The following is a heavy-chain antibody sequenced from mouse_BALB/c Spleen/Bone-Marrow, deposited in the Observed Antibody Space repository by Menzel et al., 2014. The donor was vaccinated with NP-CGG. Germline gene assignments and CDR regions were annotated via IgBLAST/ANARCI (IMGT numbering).Heavy chain of an antibody. CDR2: ISSGSSTI. V-gene: IGHV5-17*02. CDR3: TRGGNWEDFDY. CDR1: GFTFSSFG. Sequence: EVNVVESGGGLVQPGGSRKLSCAASGFTFSSFGMHWVRQAPERGLERVAYISSGSSTIFYADTVKGRFTISRDNPKNTLFLQMTSLRSEDTAMYYCTRGGNWEDFDYWGQGTTLTVSS. J-gene: IGHJ2*01. D-gene: IGHD4-1*01.